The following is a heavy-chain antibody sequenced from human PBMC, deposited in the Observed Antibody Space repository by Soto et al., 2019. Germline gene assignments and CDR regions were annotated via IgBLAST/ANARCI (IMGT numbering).Heavy chain of an antibody. Sequence: EVHLVESGGGLVQPGGSLRLSCGASGFVFSSHEMTWVRQAPGKGLEWVSSISRGVGTVSYAESVKGRFTISRDNAKNSLYLQMNSLRAEDTAVYYCMWAGFWGQGTLVTVSS. V-gene: IGHV3-48*03. CDR2: ISRGVGTV. J-gene: IGHJ4*02. D-gene: IGHD6-19*01. CDR3: MWAGF. CDR1: GFVFSSHE.